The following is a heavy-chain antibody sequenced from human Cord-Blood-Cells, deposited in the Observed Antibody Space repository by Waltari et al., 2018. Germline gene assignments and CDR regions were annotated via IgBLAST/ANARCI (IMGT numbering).Heavy chain of an antibody. CDR2: INPNRGRT. CDR3: ARGPGGYDAFDI. Sequence: QVQLVQSGAEVKKPGASVKVSCKASGYTFTGYYMHCVRQAPGQGLEWMGWINPNRGRTNNASKLEGWVTRTRDASITTAYMGLSRLRAADTAVYYWARGPGGYDAFDIWGQGTMVTGSS. D-gene: IGHD3-16*01. CDR1: GYTFTGYY. V-gene: IGHV1-2*04. J-gene: IGHJ3*02.